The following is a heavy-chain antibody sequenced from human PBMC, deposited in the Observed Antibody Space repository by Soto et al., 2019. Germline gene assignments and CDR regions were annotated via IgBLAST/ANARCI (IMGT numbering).Heavy chain of an antibody. J-gene: IGHJ3*02. CDR2: ISGSGGST. D-gene: IGHD3-3*01. CDR1: GFTFSSYA. CDR3: AKVLARDSITIFGVVIGDAFDI. Sequence: EVQLLESGGGLVQPGGSLRLSCAASGFTFSSYAMSWVRQAPGKGLEWVSAISGSGGSTYYADSVKGRFTTSRDNSKNTLYLQMNSLRAEDTAVYYCAKVLARDSITIFGVVIGDAFDIWGQGTMVTVSS. V-gene: IGHV3-23*01.